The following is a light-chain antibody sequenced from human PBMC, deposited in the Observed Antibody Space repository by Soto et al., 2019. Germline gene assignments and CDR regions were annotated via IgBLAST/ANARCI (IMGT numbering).Light chain of an antibody. CDR1: QSLTSTY. J-gene: IGKJ1*01. CDR3: QQYGSSPQT. Sequence: IVFTQAPWTRPWPQGQRASLSCRASQSLTSTYLAWYQQRPGQAPRLLIYGASSRATGIPDRFSGSGSGTDFTLTISRLESEDFAVYYCQQYGSSPQTFGQGTKVDI. V-gene: IGKV3-20*01. CDR2: GAS.